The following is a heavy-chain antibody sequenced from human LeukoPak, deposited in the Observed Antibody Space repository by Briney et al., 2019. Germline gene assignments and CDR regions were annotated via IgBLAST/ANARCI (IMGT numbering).Heavy chain of an antibody. V-gene: IGHV3-53*01. Sequence: PGGPLRLSCAASGFTVSINYMSWVRQAPGKGLEWVSVIYSGGSTYYADSVKGRFTISRDNSKNTLYLQMNRLRAEDTAVYYCARGGAVAAFDYWGQGTLVTVSS. J-gene: IGHJ4*02. CDR1: GFTVSINY. CDR3: ARGGAVAAFDY. D-gene: IGHD6-19*01. CDR2: IYSGGST.